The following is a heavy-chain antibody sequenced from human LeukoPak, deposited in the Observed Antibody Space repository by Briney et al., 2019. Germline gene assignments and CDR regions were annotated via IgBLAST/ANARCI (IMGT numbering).Heavy chain of an antibody. CDR1: GGSVGSADYY. CDR2: INYSGIT. CDR3: ARARCSSTSCNGRGYYYYYGMDV. V-gene: IGHV4-30-4*01. J-gene: IGHJ6*02. Sequence: SQTLSLTCSVSGGSVGSADYYWSWIRQSPGKGLDWIGYINYSGITYYNPSLKSRVTISVDTSKNQFSLKLSSVTAADTAVYYCARARCSSTSCNGRGYYYYYGMDVWGQGTTVTVSS. D-gene: IGHD2-2*01.